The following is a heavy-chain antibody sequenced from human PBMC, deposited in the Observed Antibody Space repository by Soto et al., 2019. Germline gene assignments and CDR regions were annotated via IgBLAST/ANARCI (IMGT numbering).Heavy chain of an antibody. CDR1: GGSISSYY. D-gene: IGHD3-9*01. V-gene: IGHV4-59*01. CDR3: ARDGMTGYYKRWGRFDP. J-gene: IGHJ5*02. CDR2: IYYSGST. Sequence: QVQLQESGPGLVKPSETLSLTCTVSGGSISSYYWSWIRQPPGKGLEWIGYIYYSGSTNYNPSLKSRVTISVDTSKNQFSLKLSSVTAADTAVYYCARDGMTGYYKRWGRFDPWGQGTLVTVSS.